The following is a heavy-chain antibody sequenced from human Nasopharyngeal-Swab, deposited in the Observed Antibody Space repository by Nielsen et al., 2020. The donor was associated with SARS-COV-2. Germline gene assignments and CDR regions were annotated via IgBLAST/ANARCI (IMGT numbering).Heavy chain of an antibody. Sequence: WIRQPPGKGLEWVSSISSGSTYIYYADSVKGRFTVSRDNAKNSLYLQMSSLRTEDAAVYYCARSPYYDFWSGYYTRFDYWGRGTLVTVSS. D-gene: IGHD3-3*01. CDR3: ARSPYYDFWSGYYTRFDY. V-gene: IGHV3-21*01. J-gene: IGHJ4*02. CDR2: ISSGSTYI.